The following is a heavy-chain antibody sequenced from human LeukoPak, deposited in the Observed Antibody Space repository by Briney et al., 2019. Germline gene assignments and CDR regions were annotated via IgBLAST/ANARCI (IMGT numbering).Heavy chain of an antibody. CDR2: ISGSGGST. J-gene: IGHJ4*02. V-gene: IGHV3-23*01. D-gene: IGHD3-3*01. CDR3: AKSTTYYDFWSGPLAEAPG. Sequence: PGGSLRLSCVVSGFTFSGYAMSWVRQAPGKGLEWVSAISGSGGSTYYADSVKGRFTISRDNSKNTLYLQMNSLRAEDTAVYYCAKSTTYYDFWSGPLAEAPGWGQGTLVTVSS. CDR1: GFTFSGYA.